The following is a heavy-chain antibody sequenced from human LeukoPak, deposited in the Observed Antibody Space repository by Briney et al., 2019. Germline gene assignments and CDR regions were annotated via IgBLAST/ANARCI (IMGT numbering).Heavy chain of an antibody. CDR2: IYYSGST. D-gene: IGHD2-21*02. Sequence: PSETLSLTCTVSGGSISSYYWSWIRQPPGKGLEWIGYIYYSGSTNYNPSLKSRVTISVDTSKNQFSLKLSSVTAADTAVYYCARGGYCGGDCLYPDAFDIWGQGTMVTVSS. V-gene: IGHV4-59*01. CDR3: ARGGYCGGDCLYPDAFDI. J-gene: IGHJ3*02. CDR1: GGSISSYY.